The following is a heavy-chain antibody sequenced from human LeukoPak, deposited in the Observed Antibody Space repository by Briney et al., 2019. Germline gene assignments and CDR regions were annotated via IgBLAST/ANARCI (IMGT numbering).Heavy chain of an antibody. CDR3: ARDPLNGALDI. Sequence: PGGSLRLSCTASGFSFSGSWMSWVRQLPGKGLEWLADMNPDGSAIVYVDSVKSRFTVSRNNAKNSLYLQMDGLRAEDTAVYYCARDPLNGALDIWGQGTLVTVSS. J-gene: IGHJ3*02. V-gene: IGHV3-7*01. CDR2: MNPDGSAI. CDR1: GFSFSGSW.